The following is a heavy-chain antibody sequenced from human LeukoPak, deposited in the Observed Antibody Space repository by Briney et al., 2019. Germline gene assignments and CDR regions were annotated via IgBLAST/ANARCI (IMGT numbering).Heavy chain of an antibody. CDR3: ARDPESYSGYDFDF. Sequence: PGRSLRLSCAASGFTFSSYGMHWVRQAPGKGLEWVAGIWYAGSNKYYADSVEGRFTISRDNSKNTLYLQMNSLRAEDTAVYYCARDPESYSGYDFDFWGQGTLVTVSS. V-gene: IGHV3-33*08. J-gene: IGHJ4*02. D-gene: IGHD5-12*01. CDR2: IWYAGSNK. CDR1: GFTFSSYG.